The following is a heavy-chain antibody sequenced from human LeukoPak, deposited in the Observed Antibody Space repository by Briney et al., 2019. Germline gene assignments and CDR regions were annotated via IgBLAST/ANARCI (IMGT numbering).Heavy chain of an antibody. CDR1: GYTFTSYD. CDR3: TRKSSSGSGWNAFDI. D-gene: IGHD6-25*01. Sequence: GASVKVSCTASGYTFTSYDINWVRQATGQGLEWMGWMNPNSGNTGYAQKFQGRVTMTRNTSVSTAYMELSSLRSEDTAFYYCTRKSSSGSGWNAFDIWGQGTMVTVSS. CDR2: MNPNSGNT. J-gene: IGHJ3*02. V-gene: IGHV1-8*01.